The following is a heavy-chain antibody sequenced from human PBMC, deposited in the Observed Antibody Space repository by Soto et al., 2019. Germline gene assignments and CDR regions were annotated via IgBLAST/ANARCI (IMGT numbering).Heavy chain of an antibody. D-gene: IGHD3-10*01. J-gene: IGHJ4*02. CDR3: AVPRISRIRGEPPAY. CDR1: GIIFSSFA. CDR2: ITGSGGST. Sequence: LRLSCTASGIIFSSFAMSWVRQAPGKGLKWVSSITGSGGSTYYADSVKGRFTISRDNSENTLYLQMNSLRAEDTAIYYCAVPRISRIRGEPPAYWGQGTLVTVSS. V-gene: IGHV3-23*01.